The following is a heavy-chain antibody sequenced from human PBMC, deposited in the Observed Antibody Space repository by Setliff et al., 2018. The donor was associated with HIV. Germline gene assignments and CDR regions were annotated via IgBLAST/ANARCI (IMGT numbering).Heavy chain of an antibody. CDR2: VYHSGST. D-gene: IGHD3-16*02. CDR3: ASTLITFGGISVTTHYFQY. J-gene: IGHJ4*02. Sequence: PSETLSLTCTVSGYSVNSDYLWCWIRQPPGKGLEWIGSVYHSGSTYYNPSLKGRVTTSIDTSKNQFSLKLSSVTAADTAVYYCASTLITFGGISVTTHYFQYWGQGTLVTVSS. CDR1: GYSVNSDYL. V-gene: IGHV4-38-2*02.